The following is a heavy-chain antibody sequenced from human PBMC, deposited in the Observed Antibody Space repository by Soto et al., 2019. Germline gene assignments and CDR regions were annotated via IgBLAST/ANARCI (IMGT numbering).Heavy chain of an antibody. D-gene: IGHD3-22*01. Sequence: QVQLVQSGAEVKKPGSSVKVSCKASGGTFNSYPISWVRQAPGQGLEWMGGIIPILGTANYAQKFQGRVTITADESTSTAYMELSSLRSEDTALYYCAKGRSSMIVVVMDYWGQGTPVTVSS. V-gene: IGHV1-69*01. CDR1: GGTFNSYP. CDR2: IIPILGTA. J-gene: IGHJ4*02. CDR3: AKGRSSMIVVVMDY.